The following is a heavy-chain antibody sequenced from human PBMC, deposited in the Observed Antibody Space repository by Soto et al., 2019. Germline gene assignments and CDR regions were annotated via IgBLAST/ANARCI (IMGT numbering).Heavy chain of an antibody. J-gene: IGHJ6*03. V-gene: IGHV1-8*01. D-gene: IGHD5-12*01. CDR2: MNPNSGNT. Sequence: ASVKLSCKASGYTFTIYYINWVRQATGQGLEWMGWMNPNSGNTGYAQKFQGRVTMTRNTSISTAYMELSSLRSEDTAVYYCARVFGDSGYDLSYYYYMDLWGKGTTVTVSS. CDR3: ARVFGDSGYDLSYYYYMDL. CDR1: GYTFTIYY.